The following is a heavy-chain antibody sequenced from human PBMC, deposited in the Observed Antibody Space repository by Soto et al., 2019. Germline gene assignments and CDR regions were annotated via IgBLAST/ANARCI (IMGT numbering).Heavy chain of an antibody. CDR2: ISGSGGST. CDR1: GFTFSSYA. Sequence: GSLRPSCPASGFTFSSYAMSWVRQAPGKGLEWVSAISGSGGSTYYADSVKGRFTISRDNSKNTLYLQMNSLRAEDTAVYYCAKAITYCGGDCYSDLFYFDYWGQGTLVTVSS. CDR3: AKAITYCGGDCYSDLFYFDY. J-gene: IGHJ4*02. V-gene: IGHV3-23*01. D-gene: IGHD2-21*02.